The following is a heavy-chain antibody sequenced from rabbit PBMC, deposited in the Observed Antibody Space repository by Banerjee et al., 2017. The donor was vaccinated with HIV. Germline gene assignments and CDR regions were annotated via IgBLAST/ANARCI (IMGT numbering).Heavy chain of an antibody. CDR3: ARDLAGVIGWNFNL. Sequence: QEQLVESGGGLVKPEGSLTLTCTASGFSFSNKYVMCWVRQAPGKGLEWIACIYAGSSGTTYYASWAKGRFTISKTSSTTVTLQMTSLTAADTATYFCARDLAGVIGWNFNLWGPGTLVTVS. CDR1: GFSFSNKYV. V-gene: IGHV1S45*01. CDR2: IYAGSSGTT. J-gene: IGHJ4*01. D-gene: IGHD4-1*01.